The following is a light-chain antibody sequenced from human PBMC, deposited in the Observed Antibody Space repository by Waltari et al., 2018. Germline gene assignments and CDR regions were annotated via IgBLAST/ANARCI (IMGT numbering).Light chain of an antibody. V-gene: IGKV3-15*01. CDR2: GAS. Sequence: SPGERATLSCRASQSVSSNLAWYQQKPGQAPRLLIYGASTRATGIPARFSGSGSGTEFTLTISSLQSEDFAVYYCQQYNNWPPVFGGGTKVEIK. CDR3: QQYNNWPPV. CDR1: QSVSSN. J-gene: IGKJ4*01.